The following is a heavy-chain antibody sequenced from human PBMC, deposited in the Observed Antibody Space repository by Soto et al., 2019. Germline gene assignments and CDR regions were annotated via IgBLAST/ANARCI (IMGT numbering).Heavy chain of an antibody. J-gene: IGHJ6*02. D-gene: IGHD4-17*01. CDR1: GYTFTSYD. Sequence: QVQLVQSGAEVKKPGASVKVSCKASGYTFTSYDINWVRQATGQGLEWMGWMNPNSGKTGYAQKFQGRVTMTRNTSISTAYMELSSLRSEDTAVYYCARRRKDYGDYYYGMDVWGQGTTVTVSS. CDR2: MNPNSGKT. CDR3: ARRRKDYGDYYYGMDV. V-gene: IGHV1-8*01.